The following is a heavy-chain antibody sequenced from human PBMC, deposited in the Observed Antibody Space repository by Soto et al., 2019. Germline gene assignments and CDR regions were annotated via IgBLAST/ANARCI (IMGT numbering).Heavy chain of an antibody. CDR2: IIPIFGTA. Sequence: GASVKVSCKASGGTFSSYAISWVRQAPGQGLEWMGGIIPIFGTANYAQKFQGRVTITADESTSTAYMELSSLRSEDTAVYYCARARSGRYYDSSGYPYYYYGMDVWGQGTTVTVSS. J-gene: IGHJ6*02. CDR1: GGTFSSYA. D-gene: IGHD3-22*01. V-gene: IGHV1-69*13. CDR3: ARARSGRYYDSSGYPYYYYGMDV.